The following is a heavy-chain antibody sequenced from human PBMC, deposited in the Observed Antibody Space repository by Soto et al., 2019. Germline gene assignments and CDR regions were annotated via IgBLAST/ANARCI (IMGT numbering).Heavy chain of an antibody. Sequence: QVQLQQWGAGLLKPSETLSLTCAVYGGSFSGYNWTWIRQPPGTGREWSGEINHSGSTNYNPALKSRVTISGDTSMNQFYLKLTSVTAADTAVYYCARDKITGLFDYWGQGTLVTVSS. J-gene: IGHJ4*02. CDR2: INHSGST. V-gene: IGHV4-34*01. CDR1: GGSFSGYN. D-gene: IGHD3-16*01. CDR3: ARDKITGLFDY.